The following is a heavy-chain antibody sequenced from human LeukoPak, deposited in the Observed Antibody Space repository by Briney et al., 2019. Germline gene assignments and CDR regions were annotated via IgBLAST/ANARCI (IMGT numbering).Heavy chain of an antibody. CDR3: AKSFVVVVDGVDY. J-gene: IGHJ4*02. CDR1: GFTFSSYS. CDR2: ISSSSSYI. Sequence: GGSLRLSCAASGFTFSSYSMNWVRQAPGKGLEWVSSISSSSSYIYYADSVKGRFTISRDNSKNTLYLQMNSLRAEDTAVYYCAKSFVVVVDGVDYWGQGTLVTVSS. D-gene: IGHD2-15*01. V-gene: IGHV3-21*01.